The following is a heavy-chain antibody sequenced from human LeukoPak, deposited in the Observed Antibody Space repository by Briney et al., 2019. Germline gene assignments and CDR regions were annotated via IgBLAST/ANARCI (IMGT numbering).Heavy chain of an antibody. V-gene: IGHV4-4*02. CDR2: IYHSGST. D-gene: IGHD3-10*01. CDR1: GGSISSSNW. CDR3: ARQSVVYGSGSYYKSHDY. Sequence: SGTLSLTCAVSGGSISSSNWWSWVRQPPGKGLEWIGEIYHSGSTNYNPSLKSRVTISVDKSKNQSSLKLSSVTAADTAVYYCARQSVVYGSGSYYKSHDYWGQGTLVTVSS. J-gene: IGHJ4*02.